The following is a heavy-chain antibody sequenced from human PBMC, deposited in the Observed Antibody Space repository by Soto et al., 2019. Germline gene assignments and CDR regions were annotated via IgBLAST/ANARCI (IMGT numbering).Heavy chain of an antibody. J-gene: IGHJ6*03. V-gene: IGHV3-23*01. CDR2: ISGSGGST. Sequence: EVQLLESGGGLVQPGGSLRLSCAASGFTFSSYAMSWVRQAPGKGLEWVSAISGSGGSTYYADSVKGRFTISRDNSKNTLYLQINSLRAEDTAVYYCAKDGVSVVVPATLYYYYMDVWGKGTTVAVSS. CDR1: GFTFSSYA. D-gene: IGHD2-2*01. CDR3: AKDGVSVVVPATLYYYYMDV.